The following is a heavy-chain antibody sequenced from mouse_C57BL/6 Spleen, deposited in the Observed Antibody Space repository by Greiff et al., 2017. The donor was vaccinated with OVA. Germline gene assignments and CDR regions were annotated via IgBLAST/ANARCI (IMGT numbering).Heavy chain of an antibody. D-gene: IGHD2-1*01. J-gene: IGHJ4*01. CDR1: GYTFTSYW. Sequence: QVQLQQSGAELVKPGASVKMSCKASGYTFTSYWITWVKQRPGQGLEWIGDIYPGSGSTNYNEKFKSKATLTVDKSSSTAYMQLSSLTSEASAVYYCERLIWYPTGAMDYWGQGTSVTVSS. V-gene: IGHV1-55*01. CDR2: IYPGSGST. CDR3: ERLIWYPTGAMDY.